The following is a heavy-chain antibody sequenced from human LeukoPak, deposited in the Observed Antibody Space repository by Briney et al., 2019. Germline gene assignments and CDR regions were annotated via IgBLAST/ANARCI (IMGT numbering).Heavy chain of an antibody. CDR1: GFTFTNYA. CDR3: AKWGDYDILTGYYVPDY. Sequence: GTSLRLSCVASGFTFTNYAMSWVRQAPGKGLEWVSAITGSDGSSYYADSVKGRFTISRDDSKNTLYLQVNSLRAEDTAVYYCAKWGDYDILTGYYVPDYWGQGTLVTVSS. V-gene: IGHV3-23*01. D-gene: IGHD3-9*01. CDR2: ITGSDGSS. J-gene: IGHJ4*02.